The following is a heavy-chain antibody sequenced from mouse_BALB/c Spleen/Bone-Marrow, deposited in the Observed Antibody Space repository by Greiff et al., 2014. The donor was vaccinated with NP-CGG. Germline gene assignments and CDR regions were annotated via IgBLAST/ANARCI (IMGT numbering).Heavy chain of an antibody. CDR2: IDPANDNT. D-gene: IGHD2-3*01. CDR1: GFNIKDTY. CDR3: ARADGYYAWFAY. Sequence: VQLKESGAEFVKPGASVKSSCTASGFNIKDTYMHWVKRRPVQGLEWIGRIDPANDNTKYDPKFQGKATMTADTSSNTAYLQLSSLTSEDTAVYYCARADGYYAWFAYWGQGTLVTVSA. V-gene: IGHV14-3*02. J-gene: IGHJ3*01.